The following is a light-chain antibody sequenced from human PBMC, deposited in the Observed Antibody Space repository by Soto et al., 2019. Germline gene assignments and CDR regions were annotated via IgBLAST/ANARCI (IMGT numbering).Light chain of an antibody. CDR1: QNIGSW. V-gene: IGKV1-5*03. CDR2: KVS. Sequence: DIQMTQSPSTLSASVGDRVNMTCRASQNIGSWVAWYQQQPGKGPKFLINKVSNLECGVPSRISRSGFETEFTPTIGSLTLDGLATYHSPKFTLFPWTSVLGTK. CDR3: PKFTLFPWT. J-gene: IGKJ1*01.